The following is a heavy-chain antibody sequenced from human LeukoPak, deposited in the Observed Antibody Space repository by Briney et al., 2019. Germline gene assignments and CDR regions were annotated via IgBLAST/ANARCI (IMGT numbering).Heavy chain of an antibody. CDR2: IYYSGST. D-gene: IGHD4-23*01. V-gene: IGHV4-59*01. Sequence: PSETLSLTCTVSGGSISSYYWSWLRQPPGKGLEWFGYIYYSGSTNYNPSLKSRVTISVDTSKNQFSLKLSSVTAADTAVYYCARGGKTVGNWFDPWGQGTLVTVSS. J-gene: IGHJ5*02. CDR3: ARGGKTVGNWFDP. CDR1: GGSISSYY.